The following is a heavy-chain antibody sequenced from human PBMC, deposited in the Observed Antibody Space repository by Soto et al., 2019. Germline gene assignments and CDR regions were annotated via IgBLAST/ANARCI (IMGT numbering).Heavy chain of an antibody. CDR2: ISGSGGST. J-gene: IGHJ4*02. V-gene: IGHV3-23*01. Sequence: PGGSLRLSCAASGFTFSSYAMSWVRQAPGKGLEWVSAISGSGGSTYYADSVKGRFTIPRDNSKNTLYLQMNSLRAEDTAVYYCATDNDIAAAGTSPDYWGQGTLVTVSS. CDR1: GFTFSSYA. CDR3: ATDNDIAAAGTSPDY. D-gene: IGHD6-13*01.